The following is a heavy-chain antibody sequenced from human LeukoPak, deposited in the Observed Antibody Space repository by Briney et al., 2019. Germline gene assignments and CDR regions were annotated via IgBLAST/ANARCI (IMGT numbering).Heavy chain of an antibody. CDR2: INDSGGST. Sequence: GGSLRLSCAASGFTFSTYAMSWVRQAPGQGLEWVSGINDSGGSTYYADSVKGRITISRDNSKNTLYLQMNSLRAEDTAVYYCATGYADYGGAADYWGQGTLVTVSS. CDR3: ATGYADYGGAADY. CDR1: GFTFSTYA. J-gene: IGHJ4*02. V-gene: IGHV3-23*01. D-gene: IGHD4-17*01.